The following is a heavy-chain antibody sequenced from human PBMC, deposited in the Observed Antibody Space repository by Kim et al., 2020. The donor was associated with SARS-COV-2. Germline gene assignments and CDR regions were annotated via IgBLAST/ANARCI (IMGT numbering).Heavy chain of an antibody. CDR1: GYSFTSYW. CDR2: IYPGDSDT. V-gene: IGHV5-51*01. J-gene: IGHJ3*02. D-gene: IGHD3-10*01. Sequence: GESLKISCKGSGYSFTSYWIGWVRQMPGKGLEWMGIIYPGDSDTRYSPSFQGQVTISADKSISTAYLQWSSLKASDTAMYYCARLPMVRGVISAFDIWGQGTMVTVSS. CDR3: ARLPMVRGVISAFDI.